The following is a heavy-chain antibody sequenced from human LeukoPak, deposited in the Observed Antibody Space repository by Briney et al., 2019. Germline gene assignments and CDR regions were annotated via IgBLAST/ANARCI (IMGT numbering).Heavy chain of an antibody. CDR1: GGPISSGSYY. V-gene: IGHV4-61*02. J-gene: IGHJ5*02. D-gene: IGHD6-6*01. CDR2: IYTSGST. CDR3: ASWDSSSSRGFDP. Sequence: SETLSLTCTVSGGPISSGSYYWSWIRQPAGKGLEWIGRIYTSGSTNYNPSLKSRVTISVDTSKNQFSLKLSSVTAADTAVYYCASWDSSSSRGFDPWGQGTLVTVSS.